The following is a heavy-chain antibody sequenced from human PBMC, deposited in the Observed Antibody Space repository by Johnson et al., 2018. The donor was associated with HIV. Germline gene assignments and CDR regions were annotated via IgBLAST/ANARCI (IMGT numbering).Heavy chain of an antibody. CDR2: IGFDGTNK. CDR3: ARDTGDPGNDAFEI. J-gene: IGHJ3*02. CDR1: GFTFSSYA. Sequence: QVQLVESGGGVVQPGRSLRLSCAASGFTFSSYAMHWVRQALGKGLEWVAGIGFDGTNKYYADSLKGRFTIARDNSKNTLYLQMNSLRPEDTALYFCARDTGDPGNDAFEIWGQGTMVTISS. V-gene: IGHV3-30*04. D-gene: IGHD4-23*01.